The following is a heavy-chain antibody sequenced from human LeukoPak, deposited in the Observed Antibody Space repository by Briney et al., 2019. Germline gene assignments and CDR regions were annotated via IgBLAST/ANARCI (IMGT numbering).Heavy chain of an antibody. V-gene: IGHV3-9*01. J-gene: IGHJ6*02. Sequence: GGSLRLSCAASGFTFDDYAMHWVRQVPGKGLEWVSGISWNSGMMGYADSVEGRFSISRDNAKNTLYLQMNTLRVEDTAVYYCTRDLMDYDVSTGLHHYYMDVWGQGTTVTVSS. CDR1: GFTFDDYA. CDR3: TRDLMDYDVSTGLHHYYMDV. CDR2: ISWNSGMM. D-gene: IGHD3-9*01.